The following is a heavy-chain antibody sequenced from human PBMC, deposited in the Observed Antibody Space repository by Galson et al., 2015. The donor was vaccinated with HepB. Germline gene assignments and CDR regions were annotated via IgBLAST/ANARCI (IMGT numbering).Heavy chain of an antibody. CDR2: ISSSSSYI. Sequence: SLRLSCAASGFTFSSYSMNWVRQAPGKGLEWVSSISSSSSYIYYADSVKGRFTISRDNAKNSLYLQMNSLRAEDTAVYYCARDSITIFGVVTQWGQGTLVTVSS. CDR3: ARDSITIFGVVTQ. V-gene: IGHV3-21*01. CDR1: GFTFSSYS. J-gene: IGHJ4*02. D-gene: IGHD3-3*01.